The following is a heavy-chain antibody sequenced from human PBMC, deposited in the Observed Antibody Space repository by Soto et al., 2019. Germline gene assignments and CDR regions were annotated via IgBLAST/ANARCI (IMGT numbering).Heavy chain of an antibody. V-gene: IGHV3-30*18. J-gene: IGHJ6*02. Sequence: LRLSCRVSGFTFNNSGMHWVRQAPGKGLEWMAVISYDGSDKYYADSVKGRVIISRDNSKNTLNLEMNSLRAEDTAIYYCVKDRVPGAYGNYYGMDVWGQGTTVTVSS. CDR3: VKDRVPGAYGNYYGMDV. D-gene: IGHD5-12*01. CDR2: ISYDGSDK. CDR1: GFTFNNSG.